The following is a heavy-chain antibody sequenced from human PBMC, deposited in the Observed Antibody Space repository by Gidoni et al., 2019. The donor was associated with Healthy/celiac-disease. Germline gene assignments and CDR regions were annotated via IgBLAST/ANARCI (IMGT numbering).Heavy chain of an antibody. J-gene: IGHJ4*02. CDR3: ASRIAAAGRGELDY. CDR2: INHSGST. Sequence: QVQLQQWGAGLLKPSEPLSLTCAVYGGSFSGYYWSWIRQPPGKGLEWIGEINHSGSTNYNPSLKSRVTISVDTSKNQFSLKLSSVTAADTAVYYCASRIAAAGRGELDYWGQGTLVTVSS. V-gene: IGHV4-34*01. D-gene: IGHD6-13*01. CDR1: GGSFSGYY.